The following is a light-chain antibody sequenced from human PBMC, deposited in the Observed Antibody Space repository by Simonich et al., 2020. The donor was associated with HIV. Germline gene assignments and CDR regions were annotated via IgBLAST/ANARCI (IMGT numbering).Light chain of an antibody. J-gene: IGKJ4*01. CDR2: KAS. CDR3: QQYNSLWVT. Sequence: EIQMTQSPSTLSASVGDRVTITCRASQSISSWLAWYQQKPGKAPKLLIYKASSLESGVPSRFSGSGSGTEFTLTISSLQPDDFATYYCQQYNSLWVTFGGGTKVEIK. CDR1: QSISSW. V-gene: IGKV1-5*03.